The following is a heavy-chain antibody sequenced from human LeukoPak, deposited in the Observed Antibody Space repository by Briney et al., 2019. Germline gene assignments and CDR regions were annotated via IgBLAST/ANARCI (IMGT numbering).Heavy chain of an antibody. Sequence: ASVKVSCKASGYTFTSYYMHWVRQAPGQGLEWMGIINPSGGSTSYAQKFQGRVTMTRDTSTSTVYMELSSLGSEDTAVYYCARVDCSGGSCYSGWFDPWGQGTLVTVSS. V-gene: IGHV1-46*01. J-gene: IGHJ5*02. CDR2: INPSGGST. D-gene: IGHD2-15*01. CDR1: GYTFTSYY. CDR3: ARVDCSGGSCYSGWFDP.